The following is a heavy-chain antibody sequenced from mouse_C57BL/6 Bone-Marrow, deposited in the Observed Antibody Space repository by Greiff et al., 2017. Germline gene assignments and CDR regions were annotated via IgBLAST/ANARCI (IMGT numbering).Heavy chain of an antibody. Sequence: VQLQQSGAELVKPGASVKLSCKASGYTFTSYWMHWVKQRPGRGLEWIGRIDPNSGGTKYNEKFKSKATLTLDKPSSTAYMQLSSLTSEDSAVYYCARLTTVVAYYFDYWGQGTTLTVSS. CDR2: IDPNSGGT. CDR3: ARLTTVVAYYFDY. J-gene: IGHJ2*01. D-gene: IGHD1-1*01. CDR1: GYTFTSYW. V-gene: IGHV1-72*01.